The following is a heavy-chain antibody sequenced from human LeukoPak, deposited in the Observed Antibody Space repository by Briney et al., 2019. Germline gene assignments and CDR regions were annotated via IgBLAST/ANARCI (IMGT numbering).Heavy chain of an antibody. D-gene: IGHD6-25*01. J-gene: IGHJ4*02. V-gene: IGHV1-2*02. CDR3: VTLLSNAAFDY. Sequence: ASVKVSCKASGYTFTGYYMHWVRQAPGQGLEWMGWINPNSGGTNYAQKFQGRVTMTRDTSISTAYMELSRLRSDDTAVYYCVTLLSNAAFDYWGQGTLVAVSS. CDR2: INPNSGGT. CDR1: GYTFTGYY.